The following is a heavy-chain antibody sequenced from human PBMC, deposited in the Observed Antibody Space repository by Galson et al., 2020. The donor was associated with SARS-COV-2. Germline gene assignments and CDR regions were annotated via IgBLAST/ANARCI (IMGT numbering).Heavy chain of an antibody. Sequence: SETLSLTCTVSGRSISSGGYYWSWIRQHPGQGLECIVYMYYSGSSHYNPSLKSLVAFSVDTSKNQFSLKLSSVTAADTAVYFCARGGGGNGCTDNGAFDIWGQGTMVTVSS. CDR2: MYYSGSS. CDR3: ARGGGGNGCTDNGAFDI. J-gene: IGHJ3*02. D-gene: IGHD3-16*01. V-gene: IGHV4-31*01. CDR1: GRSISSGGYY.